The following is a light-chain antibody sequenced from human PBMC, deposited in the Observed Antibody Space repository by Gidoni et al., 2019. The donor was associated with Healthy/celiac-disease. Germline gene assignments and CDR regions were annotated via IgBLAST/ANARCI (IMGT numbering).Light chain of an antibody. J-gene: IGKJ4*01. CDR2: AAS. CDR3: QQYYSYPPT. CDR1: QGISSY. Sequence: AIRMTQSPSSFSASTGDRVTITCRASQGISSYLACYQQKPGKAPTLLIYAASTLQSGVASRFSGSGSGTDFTLTISCLQSEDFATYYCQQYYSYPPTFGGGTKVEIK. V-gene: IGKV1-8*01.